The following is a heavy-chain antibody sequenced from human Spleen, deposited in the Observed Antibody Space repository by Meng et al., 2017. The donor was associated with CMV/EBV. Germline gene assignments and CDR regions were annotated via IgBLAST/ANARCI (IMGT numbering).Heavy chain of an antibody. Sequence: GSLRLSCIVSGGSISSGSYYWGWIRQPPGKGLEWVGNIYYSGSTYFNPSLKSRVAMSLDTSKIHFSLKLSSVTAADTAVYYCARFALAFDIWGQGTMVTVSS. CDR1: GGSISSGSYY. CDR3: ARFALAFDI. V-gene: IGHV4-39*07. J-gene: IGHJ3*02. CDR2: IYYSGST.